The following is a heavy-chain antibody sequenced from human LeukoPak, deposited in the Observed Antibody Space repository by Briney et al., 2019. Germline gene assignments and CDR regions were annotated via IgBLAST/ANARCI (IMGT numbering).Heavy chain of an antibody. CDR1: GFTFSRYW. CDR2: IKSDGSST. J-gene: IGHJ4*02. CDR3: ARDGYNSDFGAY. V-gene: IGHV3-74*01. Sequence: QSGGSLRLSCAASGFTFSRYWMHWVRQAPGKGLVWVSRIKSDGSSTNYADSVNGRLTISRDNAKNTLYLQMNSLRAEDTAVYYCARDGYNSDFGAYWGQGTLVTVSS. D-gene: IGHD5-24*01.